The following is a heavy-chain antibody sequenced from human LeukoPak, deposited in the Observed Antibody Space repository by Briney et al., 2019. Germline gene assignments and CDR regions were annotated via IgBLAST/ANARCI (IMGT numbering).Heavy chain of an antibody. V-gene: IGHV3-53*01. D-gene: IGHD3-9*01. CDR3: ARVQDDILTGSTEAFDI. CDR1: GFTVSSNY. J-gene: IGHJ3*02. CDR2: IYSGCST. Sequence: GGSLRLSCAASGFTVSSNYMSWAPQAPGKGREGGSFIYSGCSTYYADSVKRRFTISRDNSKNTLYLQMNSLRAEDTAVYYCARVQDDILTGSTEAFDIWGQGTMVTVSS.